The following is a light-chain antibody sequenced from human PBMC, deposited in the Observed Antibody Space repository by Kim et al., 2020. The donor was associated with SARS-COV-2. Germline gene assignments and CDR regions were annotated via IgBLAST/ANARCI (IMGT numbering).Light chain of an antibody. CDR3: QQRSNWPA. J-gene: IGKJ1*01. CDR1: QSISTY. CDR2: DAS. V-gene: IGKV3-11*01. Sequence: SLSPGERATLSCRASQSISTYLAWYQQKLGQAPRLLIYDASNRATGIPARFSGSGSGTDFTLTISSLEPEDFAVYYCQQRSNWPAFGQGTKVDIK.